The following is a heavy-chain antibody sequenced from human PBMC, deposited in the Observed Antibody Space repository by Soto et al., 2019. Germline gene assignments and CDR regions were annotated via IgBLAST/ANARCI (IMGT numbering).Heavy chain of an antibody. Sequence: QVQLVQSGAAVKEPGASVKVSCRASGYTFMSHVMPWVRKAPGQRLEWMGWVTGGNGDTKYSQNFQGRVTITRDTSATTAYMELSRLTSEDTAVYYCARDSCIRVPSGDLDYWGQGTLVTVSS. J-gene: IGHJ4*02. D-gene: IGHD1-20*01. CDR1: GYTFMSHV. CDR3: ARDSCIRVPSGDLDY. V-gene: IGHV1-3*01. CDR2: VTGGNGDT.